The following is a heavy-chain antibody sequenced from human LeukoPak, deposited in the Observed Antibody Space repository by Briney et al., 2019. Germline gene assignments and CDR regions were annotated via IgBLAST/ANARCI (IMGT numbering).Heavy chain of an antibody. CDR1: GYSISSGYY. J-gene: IGHJ5*02. CDR3: ARGGSYCSSTSCHNWFDP. CDR2: IYHSGST. D-gene: IGHD2-2*01. V-gene: IGHV4-38-2*02. Sequence: SETLSLTCTVSGYSISSGYYWGWIRQPPGKGLEWIGSIYHSGSTYYNPSLKSRVTISVDTSKNKFSLKLSSVTAADTAVYYCARGGSYCSSTSCHNWFDPWGQGTLVTVSS.